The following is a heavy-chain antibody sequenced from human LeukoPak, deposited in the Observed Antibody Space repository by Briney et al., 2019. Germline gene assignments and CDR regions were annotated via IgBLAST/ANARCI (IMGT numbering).Heavy chain of an antibody. Sequence: SVKVSCKASGGTFSSYAISWVRQAPGQGLEWMGRIIPILGIANYAQKFQGRVTITADKSTSTAYMELSSLRSEDTAVYYCAREGDGYNNRRAFDYWGQGTLVTVSS. CDR1: GGTFSSYA. V-gene: IGHV1-69*04. D-gene: IGHD5-24*01. J-gene: IGHJ4*02. CDR3: AREGDGYNNRRAFDY. CDR2: IIPILGIA.